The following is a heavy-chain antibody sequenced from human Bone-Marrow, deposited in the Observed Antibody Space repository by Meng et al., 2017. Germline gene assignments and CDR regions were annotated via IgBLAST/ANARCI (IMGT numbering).Heavy chain of an antibody. D-gene: IGHD1-26*01. J-gene: IGHJ4*02. CDR3: ARQVGPDY. V-gene: IGHV3-23*04. CDR2: ISGSGGST. Sequence: EVQLVGSGGGLVQPGGSLRLSCAASAFTFSNYAMIWVRRAPGKGLEWVSAISGSGGSTYYPDSVKGRFTISRDNSKNTLFLQMNSLRVEDTAIYYCARQVGPDYWGQGTLVTVSS. CDR1: AFTFSNYA.